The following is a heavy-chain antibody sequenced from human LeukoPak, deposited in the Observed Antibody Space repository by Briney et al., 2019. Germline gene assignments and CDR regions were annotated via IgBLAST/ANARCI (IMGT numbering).Heavy chain of an antibody. D-gene: IGHD3-9*01. Sequence: SETLSLTCAVSGYSISSGYYWGWIRQPPGKELEWIGSIYHSGSTYYNPSLKSRVTISVDTSKNQFSLKLSSVTAADTAVYYCARWGYYDILTGYSPWHFDYWGQGTLVTVSS. V-gene: IGHV4-38-2*01. CDR2: IYHSGST. CDR1: GYSISSGYY. CDR3: ARWGYYDILTGYSPWHFDY. J-gene: IGHJ4*02.